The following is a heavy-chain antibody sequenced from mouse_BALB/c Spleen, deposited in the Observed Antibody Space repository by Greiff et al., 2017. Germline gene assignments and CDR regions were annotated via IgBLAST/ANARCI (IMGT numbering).Heavy chain of an antibody. Sequence: EVQLQESGAELVKPGASVKLSCTASGFNIKDTYMHWVKQRPEQGLEWIGRIDPANGNTKYDPKFQGKATITADTSSSTAYVDLSSLTSEDSAVYYCASALDYYGSSYFDYWGQGTTLTVSS. CDR1: GFNIKDTY. V-gene: IGHV14-3*02. CDR3: ASALDYYGSSYFDY. J-gene: IGHJ2*01. CDR2: IDPANGNT. D-gene: IGHD1-1*01.